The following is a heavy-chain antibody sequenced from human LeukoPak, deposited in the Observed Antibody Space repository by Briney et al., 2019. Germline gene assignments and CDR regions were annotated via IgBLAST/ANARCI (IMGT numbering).Heavy chain of an antibody. CDR2: IRDDGSNK. D-gene: IGHD3-22*01. CDR3: ARTRGRYDSSGYYY. CDR1: GFTFSTYG. Sequence: GGSLRLSCAASGFTFSTYGMHWVRQAPGKGLEWVTFIRDDGSNKHYADSVKGRFTISRDNSKNSLYLQMNSLRAEDAAVYHCARTRGRYDSSGYYYWGQGTLVTVSS. J-gene: IGHJ4*02. V-gene: IGHV3-30*02.